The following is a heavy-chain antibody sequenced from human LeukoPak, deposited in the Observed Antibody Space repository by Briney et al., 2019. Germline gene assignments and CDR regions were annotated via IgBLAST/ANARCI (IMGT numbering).Heavy chain of an antibody. CDR1: GGSISSYY. Sequence: TSSETLSLTCSVSGGSISSYYWSWIRQPPGKGLDYIAYMSYSGTTNYNPSLKSRVTISVDTSKNQFSLKLTSVTAADTAVYYCARAHFSSSWLYFDYWGQGSLVTVSS. V-gene: IGHV4-59*01. D-gene: IGHD6-13*01. CDR3: ARAHFSSSWLYFDY. CDR2: MSYSGTT. J-gene: IGHJ4*02.